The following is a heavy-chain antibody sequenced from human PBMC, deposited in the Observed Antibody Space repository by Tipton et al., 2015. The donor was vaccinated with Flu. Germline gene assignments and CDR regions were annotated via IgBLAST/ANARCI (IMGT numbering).Heavy chain of an antibody. CDR1: GFTFSSYS. J-gene: IGHJ2*01. D-gene: IGHD3-10*01. V-gene: IGHV3-23*01. Sequence: SLRLSCAASGFTFSSYSMNWVRQAPGKGLEWVSAISGSGGSTFYAGSLKGRFTISRDNSNKTLFLQMSSLRAEDTAVYHCAKDAPFFGSGSFYNWYFDLWGRGALVTVSS. CDR3: AKDAPFFGSGSFYNWYFDL. CDR2: ISGSGGST.